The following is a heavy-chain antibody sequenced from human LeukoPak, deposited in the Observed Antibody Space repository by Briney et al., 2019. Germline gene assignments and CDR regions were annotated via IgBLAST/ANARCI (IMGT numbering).Heavy chain of an antibody. V-gene: IGHV1-18*01. D-gene: IGHD1-26*01. J-gene: IGHJ5*02. CDR3: AGDLAGIVGATAWFDP. CDR1: AYTFANYA. CDR2: ISVSNGNT. Sequence: HVASVKVSCKASAYTFANYAISWLRQAPGQGPEWMGWISVSNGNTNYAQKLQGRVTMTTETSTKTVYMELRSLRFDDTAMYYCAGDLAGIVGATAWFDPWGQGTLVTVSS.